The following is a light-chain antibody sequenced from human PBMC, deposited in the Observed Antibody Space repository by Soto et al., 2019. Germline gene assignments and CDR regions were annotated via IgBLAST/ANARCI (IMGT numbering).Light chain of an antibody. V-gene: IGKV1-39*01. CDR1: QTISNY. Sequence: DIQMTQSPSSLSASVGDRVTITCRASQTISNYLNWYQEIPGKAPKLLIYAASNLQSGVPSRFSGSGSGTEFTLTIRNLQPEDFATYYCQKTYSTPFTFGPGTNVDI. J-gene: IGKJ3*01. CDR2: AAS. CDR3: QKTYSTPFT.